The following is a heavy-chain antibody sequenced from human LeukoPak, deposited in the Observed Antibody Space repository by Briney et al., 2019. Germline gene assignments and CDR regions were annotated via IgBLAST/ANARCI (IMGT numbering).Heavy chain of an antibody. D-gene: IGHD1-1*01. J-gene: IGHJ6*02. CDR3: ARTPGMDV. CDR1: GGFISSYH. Sequence: SETLSLTCTVSGGFISSYHWSWIRRPPGKGLEWIGYGHYSGKTNYNPSLNNRASASVDQSKNQVSLKLNSVTAAASAVYYCARTPGMDVWGQGTTVTVTS. V-gene: IGHV4-59*01. CDR2: GHYSGKT.